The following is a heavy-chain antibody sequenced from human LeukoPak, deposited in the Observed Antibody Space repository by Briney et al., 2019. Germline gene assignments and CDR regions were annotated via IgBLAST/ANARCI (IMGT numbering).Heavy chain of an antibody. CDR1: GYTFTSYG. CDR2: ISAYNGNT. D-gene: IGHD2-2*01. Sequence: ASVKVSCKASGYTFTSYGISWVRQAPGQGLEWMGWISAYNGNTNYAQKLQGRVTMTIDTSTSTAYMEPRSLRSDDTAVYYCASGGSGEAAAMLYYFDYWGQGTLVTVSS. V-gene: IGHV1-18*04. J-gene: IGHJ4*02. CDR3: ASGGSGEAAAMLYYFDY.